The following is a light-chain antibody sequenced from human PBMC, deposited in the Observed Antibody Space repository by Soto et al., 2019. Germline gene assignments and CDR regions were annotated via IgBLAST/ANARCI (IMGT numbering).Light chain of an antibody. V-gene: IGKV3-20*01. CDR2: GAS. CDR3: QQYGSSSWT. J-gene: IGKJ1*01. CDR1: QGIGST. Sequence: EIIMTQSPATLSVSPGEGATLSCRASQGIGSTLAWYQHKPGQTPRLLIYGASSRATGIPDRFSGSGSGTEFTLTISRLEPEDFAVYYCQQYGSSSWTFGQGTKVDIK.